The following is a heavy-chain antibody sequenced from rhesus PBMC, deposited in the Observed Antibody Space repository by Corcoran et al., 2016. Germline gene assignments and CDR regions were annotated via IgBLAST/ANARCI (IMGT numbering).Heavy chain of an antibody. V-gene: IGHV4-80*01. CDR3: AREFVY. D-gene: IGHD3-22*01. J-gene: IGHJ4*01. Sequence: QVQLQESGPGLVKSSETLSLTCAVSGASISRYWWTWIRQPPGKGLEWIGEINGNSGSTDYNPSLKSRVTISKDASKNQFSLKLNSVTAADTAVYYCAREFVYWGQGVLVTVSS. CDR2: INGNSGST. CDR1: GASISRYW.